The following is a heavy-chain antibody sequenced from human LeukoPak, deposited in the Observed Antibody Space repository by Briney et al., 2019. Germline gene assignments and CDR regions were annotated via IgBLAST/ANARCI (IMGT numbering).Heavy chain of an antibody. CDR3: AREGPRGNSQFDY. D-gene: IGHD2/OR15-2a*01. CDR1: GFTFSSYA. J-gene: IGHJ4*02. V-gene: IGHV3-33*08. Sequence: GGSLRLSCSASGFTFSSYAMHWVRQAPGKGLEWVALIWYDGSNKYYTDSVKGRLTISRDNSKNTLYLQMNSLRAEDTAIYYCAREGPRGNSQFDYWGQGTLVTVSS. CDR2: IWYDGSNK.